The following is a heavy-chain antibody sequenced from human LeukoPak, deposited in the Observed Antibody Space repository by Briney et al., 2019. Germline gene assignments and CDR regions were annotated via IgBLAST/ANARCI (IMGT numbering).Heavy chain of an antibody. CDR2: MDKETNLYAT. Sequence: GGSLRLSCVASGSTFSDSAIHWVRQSSGKGLEWIGHMDKETNLYATALAASVKGRFTVSRDDSKNTAYLHMNSLKTEDTALYYCTRHSGTYNWFDPWGQGTLVTVSS. CDR1: GSTFSDSA. V-gene: IGHV3-73*01. D-gene: IGHD1-26*01. CDR3: TRHSGTYNWFDP. J-gene: IGHJ5*02.